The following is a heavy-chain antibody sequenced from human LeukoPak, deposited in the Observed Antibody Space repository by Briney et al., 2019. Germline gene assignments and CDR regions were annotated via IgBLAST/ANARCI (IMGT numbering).Heavy chain of an antibody. CDR3: ARERVGFGELRYYFDY. D-gene: IGHD3-10*01. J-gene: IGHJ4*02. Sequence: GGSLRLSCAASGFTVSSNYMSWVRQAPGKGLEWVSVIYSGGSTYYADSVKGRFTISRDNPKNTLYLQMNSLRAEDTAVYYCARERVGFGELRYYFDYWGQGTLVTVSS. CDR1: GFTVSSNY. CDR2: IYSGGST. V-gene: IGHV3-66*01.